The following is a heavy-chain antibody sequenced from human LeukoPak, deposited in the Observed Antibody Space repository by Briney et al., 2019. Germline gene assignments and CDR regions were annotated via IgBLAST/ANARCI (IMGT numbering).Heavy chain of an antibody. CDR2: IKQDGSEK. CDR3: ARRGYCSSIRCFYHYYYMDV. V-gene: IGHV3-7*01. CDR1: GFTFSYYW. D-gene: IGHD2-2*01. J-gene: IGHJ6*03. Sequence: GGSLRLSCAASGFTFSYYWMTWVRQAPGKGLEWVANIKQDGSEKYYVDSVRGRFTISRDNAKNSLYLQMKSLRAEDTAVYYCARRGYCSSIRCFYHYYYMDVWGKGTTVTVSS.